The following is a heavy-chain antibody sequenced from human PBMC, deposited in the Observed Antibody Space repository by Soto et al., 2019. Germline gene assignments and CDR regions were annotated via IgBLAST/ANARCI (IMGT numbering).Heavy chain of an antibody. CDR1: GYTFTSYA. D-gene: IGHD3-22*01. CDR2: INAGNGNT. Sequence: ASVKVSCKASGYTFTSYAMHWVRQAPGQRLEWMGWINAGNGNTKYSQKFQGRVTITRDTSASTAYMELSSLRSEDTAVYYCARCDDSSGYYVHQGPFNYWGQGTLVTVSS. V-gene: IGHV1-3*01. CDR3: ARCDDSSGYYVHQGPFNY. J-gene: IGHJ4*02.